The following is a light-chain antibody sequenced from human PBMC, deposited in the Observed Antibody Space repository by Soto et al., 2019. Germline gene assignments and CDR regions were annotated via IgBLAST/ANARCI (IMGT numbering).Light chain of an antibody. CDR2: GAS. J-gene: IGKJ5*01. CDR3: QQYGSSHGIT. V-gene: IGKV3-20*01. CDR1: QSVSSSY. Sequence: ESVLTQSPGTLSLSPGERATLSCRASQSVSSSYLAWYQQKPGQAPRLLIYGASSRATGIPDRFSGSGSGTDFTLTISRLEPEEYAVYYCQQYGSSHGITFGQGTRLEIK.